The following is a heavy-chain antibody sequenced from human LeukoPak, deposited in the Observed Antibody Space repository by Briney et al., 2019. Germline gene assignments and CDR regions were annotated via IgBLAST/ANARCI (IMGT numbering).Heavy chain of an antibody. CDR3: ARVPHYYYDYYMDV. J-gene: IGHJ6*03. CDR2: IYYSGST. CDR1: GGSISSYY. V-gene: IGHV4-59*12. Sequence: PSETLSLTCTVSGGSISSYYWSWIRQPPGKGLEWIGYIYYSGSTNYNPSLKSRDTISVDTSKNQFSLKLSSVTAADTAVYYCARVPHYYYDYYMDVWGKGTTVTVSS.